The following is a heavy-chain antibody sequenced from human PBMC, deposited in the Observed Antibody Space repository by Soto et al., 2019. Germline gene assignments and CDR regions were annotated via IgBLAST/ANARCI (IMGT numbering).Heavy chain of an antibody. CDR1: GGSLSNYY. J-gene: IGHJ5*02. CDR3: ARVFSDSSNLFDP. D-gene: IGHD6-13*01. CDR2: IYYSGST. V-gene: IGHV4-59*12. Sequence: PSDTLSLTCTVSGGSLSNYYWSWIRQSPGKGLEWIGNIYYSGSTNYNPSLKSRVTISVDTSKNQFSLKLSSVTAADTAVYYCARVFSDSSNLFDPWGQGTLVNVSS.